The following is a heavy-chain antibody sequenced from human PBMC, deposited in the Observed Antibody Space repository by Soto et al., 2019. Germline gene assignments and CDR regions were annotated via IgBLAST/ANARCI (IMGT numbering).Heavy chain of an antibody. J-gene: IGHJ5*02. Sequence: QVQLQESGPGLVKPSQTLSLTCTVSGGSISSGDYYWSWIRQPPGKGLEWIGYIYYSGSTYYNPSLKSRVTISVDTSKNQFSLKLSSVTAVDTAVYYCAREMGDWNDGGWFDPWGQGTLVTVSS. CDR1: GGSISSGDYY. CDR2: IYYSGST. D-gene: IGHD1-1*01. CDR3: AREMGDWNDGGWFDP. V-gene: IGHV4-30-4*01.